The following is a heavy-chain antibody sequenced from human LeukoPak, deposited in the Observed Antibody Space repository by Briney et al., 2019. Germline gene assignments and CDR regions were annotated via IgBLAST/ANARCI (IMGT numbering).Heavy chain of an antibody. V-gene: IGHV4-59*01. Sequence: SETLSLTCTVSGGSISSYYWSWVRQPPGKGLEWIGYIYYSGTTNYNPSLKSRVTISVDTSKNQFSLKLSSATAADTAVYYCARNSAGWYSVNWGQGTLVTVSS. D-gene: IGHD6-19*01. CDR1: GGSISSYY. J-gene: IGHJ4*02. CDR3: ARNSAGWYSVN. CDR2: IYYSGTT.